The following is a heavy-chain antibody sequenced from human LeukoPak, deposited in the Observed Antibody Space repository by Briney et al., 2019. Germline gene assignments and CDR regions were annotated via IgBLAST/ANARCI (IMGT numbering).Heavy chain of an antibody. J-gene: IGHJ6*02. CDR2: INQDRSEK. CDR1: GFIFSSYW. CDR3: ARDHCSSSSCYTYYGMEL. Sequence: GGSLRLSCAASGFIFSSYWMTWVRQVPGKGLEWVANINQDRSEKSYVDSVKGRFTISRDNAKNSLYLQMNSLRAEDTAVYYCARDHCSSSSCYTYYGMELWGQGTTVTVSS. V-gene: IGHV3-7*01. D-gene: IGHD2-2*02.